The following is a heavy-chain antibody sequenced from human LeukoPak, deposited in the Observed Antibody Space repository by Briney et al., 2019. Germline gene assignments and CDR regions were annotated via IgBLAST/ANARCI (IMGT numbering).Heavy chain of an antibody. CDR2: TNRDGSEK. Sequence: GGSLRLSCAASEFTFTNFWMSWVRQAPGKGLEWVANTNRDGSEKYYVDSVKGRVTISRDNAMNFLYLQLNSLRVDGTAVYYCARDSASCRGCAFDIWGQGTVVTVSS. D-gene: IGHD2-2*01. CDR1: EFTFTNFW. CDR3: ARDSASCRGCAFDI. V-gene: IGHV3-7*01. J-gene: IGHJ3*02.